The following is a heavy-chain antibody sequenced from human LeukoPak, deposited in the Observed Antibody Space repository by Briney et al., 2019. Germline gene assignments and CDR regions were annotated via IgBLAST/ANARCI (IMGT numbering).Heavy chain of an antibody. D-gene: IGHD2-21*01. CDR3: XXXXXGIGAFDI. J-gene: IGHJ3*02. Sequence: SETLSLTCTVSGGSISSSSYYWGWIRQPPGKGLEWIGSIYYSGSTYYNPSLKSRVTISVDTSKNQFSLKLSSVTAADTAVYYXXXXXXGIGAFDIWGQGTMVTVSS. V-gene: IGHV4-39*01. CDR1: GGSISSSSYY. CDR2: IYYSGST.